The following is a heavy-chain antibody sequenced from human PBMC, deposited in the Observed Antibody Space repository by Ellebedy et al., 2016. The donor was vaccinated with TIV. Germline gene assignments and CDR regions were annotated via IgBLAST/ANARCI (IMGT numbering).Heavy chain of an antibody. V-gene: IGHV3-21*01. D-gene: IGHD2-15*01. CDR1: GFTFSSYS. CDR2: ISSSSSYI. J-gene: IGHJ6*03. Sequence: GESLKISXAASGFTFSSYSMNWVRQAPGKGLEWVSSISSSSSYIYYADSVKGRFTISRDNAKNSLYLQMTSLRDEDTAVYYCARGRGGYCSGGSCDESFPYYHYMDVWGKGTTVTVSS. CDR3: ARGRGGYCSGGSCDESFPYYHYMDV.